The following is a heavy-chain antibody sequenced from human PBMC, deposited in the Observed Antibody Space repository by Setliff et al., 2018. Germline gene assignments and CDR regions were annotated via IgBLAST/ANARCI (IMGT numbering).Heavy chain of an antibody. D-gene: IGHD3-10*01. V-gene: IGHV1-69*10. J-gene: IGHJ4*02. CDR2: IIPILGIA. Sequence: GASVKVSCKASGGTFSSYAISWVRQAPGQGLEWMGGIIPILGIANYGQKFQGRVTITADESTSTAYMELSSLRSEDTAVYYCARGIEPLLPVPDYWGQGTLVTVSS. CDR3: ARGIEPLLPVPDY. CDR1: GGTFSSYA.